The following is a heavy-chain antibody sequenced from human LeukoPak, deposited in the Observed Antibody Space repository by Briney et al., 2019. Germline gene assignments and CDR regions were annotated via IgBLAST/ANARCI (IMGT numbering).Heavy chain of an antibody. CDR2: IYDTGNT. CDR3: ATSVYSSSYLFDY. D-gene: IGHD6-6*01. CDR1: GDSMNGLS. Sequence: SETLSLTCTVSGDSMNGLSWSWIRQSPGKGLEWIAYIYDTGNTNTNPSLKSRVTISVDTSKNQFSLKLSSVTAADTAVYYCATSVYSSSYLFDYWGQGTLVTVSS. J-gene: IGHJ4*02. V-gene: IGHV4-59*08.